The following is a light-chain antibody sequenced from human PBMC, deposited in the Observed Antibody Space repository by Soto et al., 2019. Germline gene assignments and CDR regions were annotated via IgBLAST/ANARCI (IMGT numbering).Light chain of an antibody. CDR3: AAWGASLNGWV. CDR1: SSNIGSNT. CDR2: SNN. V-gene: IGLV1-44*01. Sequence: QSVLTQPPSASGTPGQRVTIPCSRSSSNIGSNTVNWYQQLPGTAPKLLIYSNNQRPSGVPDRFSGSKSGTSASLAISGLQSEDEADYYCAAWGASLNGWVFGGGTKVTVL. J-gene: IGLJ3*02.